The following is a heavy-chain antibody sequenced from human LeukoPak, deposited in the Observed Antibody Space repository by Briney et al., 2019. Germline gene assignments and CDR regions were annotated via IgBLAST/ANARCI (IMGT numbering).Heavy chain of an antibody. CDR3: TRGPRSDP. Sequence: ALVKVSCKTSGYTFSTYEINWVRQAAGQGLEWMGWMHPNSGETDYAQKFQGRVTMTRATSINTVYMELSSLRSEDTAVYYCTRGPRSDPWGQGTLVSVSS. J-gene: IGHJ5*02. CDR1: GYTFSTYE. V-gene: IGHV1-8*01. CDR2: MHPNSGET.